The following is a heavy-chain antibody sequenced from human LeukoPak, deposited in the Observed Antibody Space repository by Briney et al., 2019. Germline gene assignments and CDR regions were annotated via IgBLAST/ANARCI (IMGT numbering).Heavy chain of an antibody. CDR3: AKSFGSGSYPYYFDY. V-gene: IGHV5-51*01. Sequence: GESLQISCQGSGYSFTNYWIGWVRQMPGKGLEWMGIIYPGDSDIRYSPSFQGQVTISADKSISTAYLQWSSLKASDTAMYYCAKSFGSGSYPYYFDYWGQGTLVTVSS. D-gene: IGHD3-10*01. J-gene: IGHJ4*02. CDR1: GYSFTNYW. CDR2: IYPGDSDI.